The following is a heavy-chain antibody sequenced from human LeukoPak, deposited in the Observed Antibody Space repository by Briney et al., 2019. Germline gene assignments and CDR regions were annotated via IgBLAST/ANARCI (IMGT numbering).Heavy chain of an antibody. CDR2: INPRSGDT. CDR3: ARGGRFGESRAFDI. J-gene: IGHJ3*02. Sequence: ASVKVSCKASGYTFTGYFIHWVRQGPGQGLEWIGWINPRSGDTHYAQKFQGRVTMTRNTSISTAYMELSSLRSEDTAVYYCARGGRFGESRAFDIWGQGTMVTVSS. CDR1: GYTFTGYF. D-gene: IGHD3-10*01. V-gene: IGHV1-8*02.